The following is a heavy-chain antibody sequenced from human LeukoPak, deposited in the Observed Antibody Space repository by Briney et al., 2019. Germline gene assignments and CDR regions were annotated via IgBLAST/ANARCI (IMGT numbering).Heavy chain of an antibody. D-gene: IGHD1-26*01. CDR2: IKNKTNGGTT. V-gene: IGHV3-15*01. CDR3: TTTIVGVTRIDP. Sequence: GGSLRLSCAASGFTLSNAYMSWVRQAPGKGLEWVGRIKNKTNGGTTDYAAPVKGRFTISRDDSKNTLYLQMNSLKTEDTAVYYCTTTIVGVTRIDPWGQGTLVTVSS. J-gene: IGHJ5*02. CDR1: GFTLSNAY.